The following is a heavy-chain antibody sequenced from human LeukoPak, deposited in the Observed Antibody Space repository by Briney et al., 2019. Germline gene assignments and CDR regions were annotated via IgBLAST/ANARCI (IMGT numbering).Heavy chain of an antibody. CDR3: AKEGAKVRITMVRPSGMDV. V-gene: IGHV3-23*01. CDR2: ISGSGGST. Sequence: PGGSLRLSCAASGVTFSSYAMSWVRQAPGKGLEWVSAISGSGGSTYYADSVKGRFTISRDNSKNTLYLQMNSLRAEDTAVYYCAKEGAKVRITMVRPSGMDVWGKGTTVTVSS. D-gene: IGHD3-10*01. J-gene: IGHJ6*04. CDR1: GVTFSSYA.